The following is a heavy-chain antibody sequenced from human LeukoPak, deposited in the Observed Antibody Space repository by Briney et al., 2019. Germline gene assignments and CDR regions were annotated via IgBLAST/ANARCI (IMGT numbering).Heavy chain of an antibody. V-gene: IGHV4-34*01. CDR1: ADSSTRYS. D-gene: IGHD2/OR15-2a*01. J-gene: IGHJ6*03. Sequence: PSETPSLTSAVPADSSTRYSWTCIPHPPGQGLGCVGEINPSGSPDYNPSLKSRATISVDTSKNQFSLRVASVTAADTAVYYCASVRHDPLEYYYYIDVWGKGTTVTVSS. CDR2: INPSGSP. CDR3: ASVRHDPLEYYYYIDV.